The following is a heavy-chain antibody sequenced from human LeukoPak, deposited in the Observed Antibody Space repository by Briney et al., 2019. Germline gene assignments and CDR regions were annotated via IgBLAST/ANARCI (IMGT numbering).Heavy chain of an antibody. J-gene: IGHJ3*02. CDR3: ARDGSTTVVTRGSLGAFDI. V-gene: IGHV4-34*01. D-gene: IGHD4-23*01. CDR1: GGSFSGYY. Sequence: SETLSLTCAVYGGSFSGYYWSWIRQPPGKGLEWIGEINHSGSTNYNPSLKSRVTISVDTSKNQFSLKLSSVTAADTAVYYCARDGSTTVVTRGSLGAFDIWGQGTMVTVSS. CDR2: INHSGST.